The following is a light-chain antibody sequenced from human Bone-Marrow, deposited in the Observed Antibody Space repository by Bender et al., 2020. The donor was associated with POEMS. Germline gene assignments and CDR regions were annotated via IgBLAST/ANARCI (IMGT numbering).Light chain of an antibody. CDR2: NTN. V-gene: IGLV1-44*01. CDR1: SSNIVTNP. J-gene: IGLJ1*01. CDR3: AAWDDSLSGFYV. Sequence: QSVLTQPPSASGTPGQRVIISCSGSSSNIVTNPVNWYQHLPGTAPKVLIYNTNQRPSGVPDRFSGSKSGTSASLAISGLQSEDEGDYYCAAWDDSLSGFYVFGTGTKVTVL.